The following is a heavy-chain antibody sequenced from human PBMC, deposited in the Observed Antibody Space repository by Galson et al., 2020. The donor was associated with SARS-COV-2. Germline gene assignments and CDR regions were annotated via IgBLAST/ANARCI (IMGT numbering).Heavy chain of an antibody. CDR2: ISAYNGNT. CDR1: GYTFPSYG. D-gene: IGHD3-16*02. CDR3: ARDARMITFGGVIVNFDY. V-gene: IGHV1-18*01. Sequence: ASVKVSCKASGYTFPSYGISWVRQAPGQGLEWMGWISAYNGNTNYAQKLQGRVTMTTDTSTSTAYMELRSLRSDDTAVYYCARDARMITFGGVIVNFDYWGQGTLVTVSS. J-gene: IGHJ4*02.